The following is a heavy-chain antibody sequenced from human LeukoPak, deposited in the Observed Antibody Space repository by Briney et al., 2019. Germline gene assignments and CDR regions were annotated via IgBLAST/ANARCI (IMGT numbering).Heavy chain of an antibody. CDR3: ARDFLRSSWYYFDY. CDR2: IYYSGIT. V-gene: IGHV4-59*01. Sequence: SETLSLTCTVSGDSISSYYWSWIRQPPGKGLEWIGDIYYSGITNYNPSLKSRVTISVDTSKNQFSLNLSSVTAADTAVYYCARDFLRSSWYYFDYWGQGTLVTVSS. J-gene: IGHJ4*02. D-gene: IGHD6-13*01. CDR1: GDSISSYY.